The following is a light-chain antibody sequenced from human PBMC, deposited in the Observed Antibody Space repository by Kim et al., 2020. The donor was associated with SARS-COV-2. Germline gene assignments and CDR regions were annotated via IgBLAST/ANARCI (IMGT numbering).Light chain of an antibody. J-gene: IGKJ1*01. CDR1: RSISPW. V-gene: IGKV1-5*03. CDR2: KAS. CDR3: QQYLSYPRT. Sequence: GDRVTITCRASRSISPWLAWYQHKPGKAPQLLIYKASNLESGVPSRFSGSGSGAELTLTISSLQPDDFATYYCQQYLSYPRTFGQGTKV.